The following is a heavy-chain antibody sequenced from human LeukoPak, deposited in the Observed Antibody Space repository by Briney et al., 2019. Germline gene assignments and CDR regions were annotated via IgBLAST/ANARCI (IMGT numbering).Heavy chain of an antibody. J-gene: IGHJ3*02. Sequence: WETLSLTCTVSGDSIGSHYRSWIRQPPGKGLEWIGYIFYVGSTNYNPSLKSRVTISVDTSKNQFSLKLNSVTAADTAVYYCARDYYDSRGEAFDSWGQGTMVTVSS. V-gene: IGHV4-59*11. D-gene: IGHD3-22*01. CDR1: GDSIGSHY. CDR2: IFYVGST. CDR3: ARDYYDSRGEAFDS.